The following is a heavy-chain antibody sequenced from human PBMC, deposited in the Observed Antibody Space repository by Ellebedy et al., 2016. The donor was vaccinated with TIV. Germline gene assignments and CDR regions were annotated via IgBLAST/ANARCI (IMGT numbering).Heavy chain of an antibody. CDR2: ISTTSNTI. D-gene: IGHD3-10*01. V-gene: IGHV3-48*04. Sequence: GESLKISCTASGFTFSDFGMNWVRQAPGKGLAWLSYISTTSNTIQYADSVEGRFTISRDNAKNSLYLQMNSLRAEDTAVYYGVRSMTETYYAWLDPWGQGTLVTVSS. CDR1: GFTFSDFG. J-gene: IGHJ5*02. CDR3: VRSMTETYYAWLDP.